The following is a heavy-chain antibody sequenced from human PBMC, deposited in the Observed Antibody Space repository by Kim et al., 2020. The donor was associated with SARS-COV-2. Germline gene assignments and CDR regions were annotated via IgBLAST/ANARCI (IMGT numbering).Heavy chain of an antibody. CDR3: ARSSLLDFDY. CDR2: GGT. J-gene: IGHJ4*02. Sequence: GGTNYAQKFQGRVTMTRDTSISTVYLELTSLKSDDTAVYYCARSSLLDFDYWGQGTLVTVSS. V-gene: IGHV1-2*02. D-gene: IGHD3-16*02.